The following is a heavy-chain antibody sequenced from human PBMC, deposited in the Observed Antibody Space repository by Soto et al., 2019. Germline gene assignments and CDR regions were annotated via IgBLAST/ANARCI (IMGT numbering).Heavy chain of an antibody. J-gene: IGHJ6*02. Sequence: ASVKVSCKASGYTFTSYYMHWVRQAPGQGLEWMGIINPSGGSTSYAQKLQGRVTMTRDTSTSTVYMELSSLRSEDTAVYYCARWVKAGQRSFTYGMDVWGQGTTVTVSS. CDR3: ARWVKAGQRSFTYGMDV. CDR2: INPSGGST. D-gene: IGHD3-3*01. CDR1: GYTFTSYY. V-gene: IGHV1-46*01.